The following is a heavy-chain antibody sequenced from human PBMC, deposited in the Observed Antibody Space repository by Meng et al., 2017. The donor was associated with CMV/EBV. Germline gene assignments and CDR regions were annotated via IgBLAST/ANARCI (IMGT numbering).Heavy chain of an antibody. CDR1: GFTFSSYD. D-gene: IGHD3-16*01. CDR3: ARLGGSDAFDI. J-gene: IGHJ3*02. Sequence: GASLKISCAASGFTFSSYDMHWVRQATGKGLEWVSAIGTAGDTYYPGSVKGRFTISRENAKNSLYLQMNSLRAGDTAVYYCARLGGSDAFDIWGQGTMVTVSS. V-gene: IGHV3-13*01. CDR2: IGTAGDT.